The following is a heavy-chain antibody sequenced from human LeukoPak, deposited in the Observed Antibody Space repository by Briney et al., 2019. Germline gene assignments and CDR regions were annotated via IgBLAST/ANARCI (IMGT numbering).Heavy chain of an antibody. Sequence: GGSLRLSCAASGFTFSSYSMNWVRQAPGKGLEWVSSISSSSRSYIYYADSVKGRFTISRDNAKNSLYLQMNSLRAEDTAVYYCARMRSYYTGFDYWGQGTLVTVSS. CDR1: GFTFSSYS. CDR3: ARMRSYYTGFDY. J-gene: IGHJ4*02. CDR2: ISSSSRSYI. D-gene: IGHD1-26*01. V-gene: IGHV3-21*01.